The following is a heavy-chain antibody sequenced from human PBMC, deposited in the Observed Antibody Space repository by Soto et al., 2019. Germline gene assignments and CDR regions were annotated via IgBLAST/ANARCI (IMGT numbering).Heavy chain of an antibody. CDR2: INSDGSST. CDR1: GFTFSSYW. Sequence: EVQLVESGGGLVQPGGSLRLSCAASGFTFSSYWMHWVRQTPGKGLVWVSRINSDGSSTSYADSVKGRFTISRDNAKNTLYLQRISLRAEDTAVYYSARDRVWCSSGGSCYYYGMDVWGQGTTVTVSS. D-gene: IGHD2-15*01. CDR3: ARDRVWCSSGGSCYYYGMDV. V-gene: IGHV3-74*01. J-gene: IGHJ6*02.